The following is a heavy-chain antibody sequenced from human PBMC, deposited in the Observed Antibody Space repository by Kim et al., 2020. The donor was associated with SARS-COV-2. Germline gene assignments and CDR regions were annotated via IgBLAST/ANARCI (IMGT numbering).Heavy chain of an antibody. CDR3: AREERDILTGYNYYYGMDV. V-gene: IGHV4-59*01. CDR2: IYYSGST. Sequence: SETLSLTCTVSGGSISSYYWSWIRQPPGKGLEWIGYIYYSGSTNYHPSLKSRVTISVDTSKNQFSLKLSSVTAADTAVYYCAREERDILTGYNYYYGMDVWVQGTTVTVSS. J-gene: IGHJ6*02. D-gene: IGHD3-9*01. CDR1: GGSISSYY.